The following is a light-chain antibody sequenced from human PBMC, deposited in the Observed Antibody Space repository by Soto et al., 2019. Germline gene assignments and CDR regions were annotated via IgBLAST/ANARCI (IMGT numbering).Light chain of an antibody. V-gene: IGKV3-20*01. CDR3: QQYGSSVRT. Sequence: EIVLTQSPGTLSLSPGERATLSCRAGQSVNSNYLAWYQQRPGQAPRLLIYAASNRVTGIPDRFSGSGSGTDFTLTISRLEAEDFALYYCQQYGSSVRTFGQGTKVELK. J-gene: IGKJ1*01. CDR1: QSVNSNY. CDR2: AAS.